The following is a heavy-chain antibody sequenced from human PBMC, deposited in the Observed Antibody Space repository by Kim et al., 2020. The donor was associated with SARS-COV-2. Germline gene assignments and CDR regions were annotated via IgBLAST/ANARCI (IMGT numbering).Heavy chain of an antibody. CDR3: ARRRPKVGATHYYYGMDV. D-gene: IGHD1-26*01. J-gene: IGHJ6*02. CDR1: GGSFSGYY. CDR2: INHSGST. V-gene: IGHV4-34*01. Sequence: SETLSLTCAVYGGSFSGYYWSWIRQPPGKGLEWIGEINHSGSTNYNPSLKSRVTISVDTSKNQFSLKLSSVTAADTAVYYCARRRPKVGATHYYYGMDVWGQGTTVTVSS.